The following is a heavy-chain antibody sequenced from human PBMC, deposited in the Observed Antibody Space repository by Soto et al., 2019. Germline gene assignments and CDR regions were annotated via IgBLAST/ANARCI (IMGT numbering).Heavy chain of an antibody. V-gene: IGHV3-30-3*01. CDR2: ISYDGSNK. CDR3: ARGGTGWDY. D-gene: IGHD2-15*01. Sequence: QVQLVESGGGVVQPGRSLRLSCAASGFTFSSYAMHWVRQAPGKGLEWVAVISYDGSNKYYADSVKGRFTISRDNSKNQLYLNMNSLRAEDTAVYYCARGGTGWDYWGQGTLVTVSS. J-gene: IGHJ4*02. CDR1: GFTFSSYA.